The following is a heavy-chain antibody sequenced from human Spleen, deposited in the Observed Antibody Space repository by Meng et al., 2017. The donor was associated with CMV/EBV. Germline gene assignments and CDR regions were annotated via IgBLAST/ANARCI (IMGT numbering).Heavy chain of an antibody. Sequence: GGSLRLSCEVSGFTFGNYWMSWVRQAPGKGLEWVANIKEDGSEQYYVDAVKGRFTISRDNAKNSLYPQMNSLRAEDTAVYYCAREEWLHPILDYWGQGTLVTVSS. J-gene: IGHJ4*02. CDR2: IKEDGSEQ. D-gene: IGHD3-3*01. CDR3: AREEWLHPILDY. CDR1: GFTFGNYW. V-gene: IGHV3-7*01.